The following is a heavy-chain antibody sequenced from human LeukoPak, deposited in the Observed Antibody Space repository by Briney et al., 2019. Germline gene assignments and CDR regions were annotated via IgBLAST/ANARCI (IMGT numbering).Heavy chain of an antibody. D-gene: IGHD3-16*01. V-gene: IGHV4-39*01. Sequence: PSETLSLTCTVSGGSISSSSYYWGWIRQPPGKGLEWIGSIYYSGSTYYNPSPKSRVTISVDTSKNQFSLKLSSVTAADTAVYYCARIRGITYYFDYWGQGTLVTVSS. CDR2: IYYSGST. CDR3: ARIRGITYYFDY. J-gene: IGHJ4*02. CDR1: GGSISSSSYY.